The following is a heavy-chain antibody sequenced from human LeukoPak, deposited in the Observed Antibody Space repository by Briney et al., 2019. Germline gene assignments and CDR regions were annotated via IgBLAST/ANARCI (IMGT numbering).Heavy chain of an antibody. D-gene: IGHD6-6*01. CDR2: INLDGTAI. J-gene: IGHJ3*02. V-gene: IGHV3-48*04. CDR3: AGDGVGALPGDAFDI. CDR1: GFSFSTHS. Sequence: PGGSLRLSCAASGFSFSTHSMNWVRQAPGKGLEWISFINLDGTAIHYGASVTGRFTISRDTAKNSLYLQMHTLRAEDTAVYYCAGDGVGALPGDAFDIWSQGTLVTVSS.